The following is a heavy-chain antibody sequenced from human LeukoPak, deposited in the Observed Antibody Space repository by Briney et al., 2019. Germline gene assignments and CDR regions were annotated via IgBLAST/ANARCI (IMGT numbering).Heavy chain of an antibody. Sequence: PSETLSLXCTVSGGSISNYYWSWIRQPPGKGLEWIGYIYYSGSTKYNPSLKSRVTISVDTSKNQFSLELSSVTAADTAVYYCARTRYCISTSCYFDYWGQGTLVTASS. CDR2: IYYSGST. CDR3: ARTRYCISTSCYFDY. D-gene: IGHD2-2*01. CDR1: GGSISNYY. V-gene: IGHV4-59*01. J-gene: IGHJ4*02.